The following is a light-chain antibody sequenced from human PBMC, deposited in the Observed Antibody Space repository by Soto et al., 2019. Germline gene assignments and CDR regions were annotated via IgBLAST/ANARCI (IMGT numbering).Light chain of an antibody. CDR3: QQYGSSPPT. V-gene: IGKV3-20*01. CDR2: GAS. CDR1: QSVSSTY. Sequence: EIVLTQSPGTLSLSPGERATLSCRASQSVSSTYLAWYQQKPGQAPRLLLYGASSRSTDTPDRFSGSGSGTDFTLTISRLEPEDFAVYYCQQYGSSPPTFGQGTKVEIK. J-gene: IGKJ1*01.